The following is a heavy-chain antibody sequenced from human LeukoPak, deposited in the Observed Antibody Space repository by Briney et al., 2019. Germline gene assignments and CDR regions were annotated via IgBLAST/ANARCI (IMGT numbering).Heavy chain of an antibody. J-gene: IGHJ4*02. CDR3: ATGTGRSDFDY. V-gene: IGHV3-15*01. CDR2: IRTKTEGGTT. Sequence: KPGGSLRLSCEACRFSLSNAWMSWVRQAPGKGLEWVGRIRTKTEGGTTDYAAPVKGRFTISRDDSKNTLYLQMNSLKTEDTAVYYCATGTGRSDFDYWGQGTLVTVSA. CDR1: RFSLSNAW.